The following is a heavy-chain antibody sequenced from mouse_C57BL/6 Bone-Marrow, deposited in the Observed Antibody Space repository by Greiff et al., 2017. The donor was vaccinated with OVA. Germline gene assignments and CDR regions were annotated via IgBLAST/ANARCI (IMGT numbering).Heavy chain of an antibody. CDR2: INPNNGGT. V-gene: IGHV1-26*01. D-gene: IGHD4-1*01. Sequence: EVQLQQSGPELVKPGASVKISCKASGYTFTDYYMNWVKQSHGKSLEWIGDINPNNGGTSYNQKFKGKATLTVDKSSSTAYMELRSLTSEDSAVYYCARLLGLYAMDYWGQGTSVTVSS. CDR1: GYTFTDYY. CDR3: ARLLGLYAMDY. J-gene: IGHJ4*01.